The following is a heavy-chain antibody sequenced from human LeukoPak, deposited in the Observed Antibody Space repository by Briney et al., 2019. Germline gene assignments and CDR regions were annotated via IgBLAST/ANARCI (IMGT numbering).Heavy chain of an antibody. CDR1: GGTFSSYA. V-gene: IGHV1-69*05. Sequence: SVKVSCKASGGTFSSYAISWVRQAPGQGLEWMGGIIPIFGTANYAQKFQGRVTITTDESTSTAYMELSSLRSEDTAVYYCTRTVLDCKNGVCYDYWGQGTLVTVSS. CDR3: TRTVLDCKNGVCYDY. D-gene: IGHD2-8*01. J-gene: IGHJ4*02. CDR2: IIPIFGTA.